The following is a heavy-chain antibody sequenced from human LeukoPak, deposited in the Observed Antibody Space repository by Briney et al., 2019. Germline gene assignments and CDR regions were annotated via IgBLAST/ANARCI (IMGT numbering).Heavy chain of an antibody. CDR2: IGVGGGNT. CDR3: AAEIYGGNSDCCTCDF. CDR1: GFTFSNSA. D-gene: IGHD4-23*01. V-gene: IGHV1-58*01. J-gene: IGHJ3*01. Sequence: GASVKVSCKTSGFTFSNSAVQWVRQARGQRLEWIGWIGVGGGNTNYAQTLQDRVTITRDMSTSTAYMELSSLRSEDTAVYYCAAEIYGGNSDCCTCDFWGPGTLVTVSS.